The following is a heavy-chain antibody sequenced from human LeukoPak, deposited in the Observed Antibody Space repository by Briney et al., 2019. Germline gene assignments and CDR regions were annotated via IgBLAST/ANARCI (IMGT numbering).Heavy chain of an antibody. V-gene: IGHV4-59*08. Sequence: PSETLSLTCTVSGGSISSYYWSWIRQPPGKGLEWIGYIYYSGSTNYNPSLKSRVTISVDTSKNQFSLKLSSVTAADTAVYYCARLPYYGSGSYLYYYYYGMDVWGQGTTVTVSS. CDR2: IYYSGST. CDR1: GGSISSYY. D-gene: IGHD3-10*01. CDR3: ARLPYYGSGSYLYYYYYGMDV. J-gene: IGHJ6*02.